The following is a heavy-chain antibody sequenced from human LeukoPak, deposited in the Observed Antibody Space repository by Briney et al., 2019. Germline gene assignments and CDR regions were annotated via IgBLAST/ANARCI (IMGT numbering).Heavy chain of an antibody. Sequence: PSETLSLTCTVSGGSISSSSYYWGWIRQPPGKGLEWIGSIYYSGSTYYNPSLKSRVTISVDTSKNQFSLKLSPVTAADTAVYYCARDGRNWFDPWGQGTLVTVSS. J-gene: IGHJ5*02. CDR2: IYYSGST. D-gene: IGHD1-26*01. V-gene: IGHV4-39*07. CDR3: ARDGRNWFDP. CDR1: GGSISSSSYY.